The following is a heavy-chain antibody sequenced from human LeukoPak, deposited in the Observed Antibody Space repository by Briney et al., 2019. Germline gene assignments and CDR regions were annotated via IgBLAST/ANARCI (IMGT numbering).Heavy chain of an antibody. D-gene: IGHD3-16*01. CDR2: INPSGGST. CDR1: GYTFTRHY. CDR3: ARVLGGLAFRTFDY. Sequence: ASVKVSCKASGYTFTRHYMHWVRQAPGQGLEWMGIINPSGGSTIYAQKFQGRVTMTRDTSTSTVYMELSSLRSEVTAVYYCARVLGGLAFRTFDYWGQGTLVTVSS. J-gene: IGHJ4*02. V-gene: IGHV1-46*01.